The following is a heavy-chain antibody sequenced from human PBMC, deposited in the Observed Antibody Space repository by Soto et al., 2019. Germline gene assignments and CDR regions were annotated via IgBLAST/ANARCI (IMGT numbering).Heavy chain of an antibody. CDR3: VKTLQYSYGLPH. D-gene: IGHD5-18*01. J-gene: IGHJ4*02. CDR1: GLTFSSYS. CDR2: ISSNGGST. V-gene: IGHV3-64D*06. Sequence: GGSLILSCSASGLTFSSYSRHWVRQAPGKGLEYVSAISSNGGSTYYADSVKGRFTISRDNSKNTLYLQMSSLRAEDTAVYYCVKTLQYSYGLPHWGQGTLVTVSS.